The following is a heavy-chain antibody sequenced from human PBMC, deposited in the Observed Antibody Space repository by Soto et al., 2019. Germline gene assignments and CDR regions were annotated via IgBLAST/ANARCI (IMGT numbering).Heavy chain of an antibody. Sequence: QVQLQQSGPGLVKPSQTLSLTCAISGDSVSSNSAAWNWIRQSPSRGLEWLGRTYYRSKWYNDYAVSVKSRITINPDTSKNQFSLQLNSVTPEDTAVYYCARSAEYEDSILDYYYYYGMDVWGQGTTVTVSS. J-gene: IGHJ6*02. CDR1: GDSVSSNSAA. CDR2: TYYRSKWYN. CDR3: ARSAEYEDSILDYYYYYGMDV. D-gene: IGHD3-3*02. V-gene: IGHV6-1*01.